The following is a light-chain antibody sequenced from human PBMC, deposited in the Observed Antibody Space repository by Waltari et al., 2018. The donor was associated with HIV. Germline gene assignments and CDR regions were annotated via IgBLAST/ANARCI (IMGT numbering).Light chain of an antibody. Sequence: SYELTQPPSVSVSPGQTARITCSGDALPKHYAYWYQQKPGQAPGLMIYTDTARPSGIPDRFSGSSSGTTVTLTISEVQAEDEADYFCQSTDISGNYVVFGGGTKLTVL. CDR3: QSTDISGNYVV. J-gene: IGLJ3*02. V-gene: IGLV3-25*03. CDR2: TDT. CDR1: ALPKHY.